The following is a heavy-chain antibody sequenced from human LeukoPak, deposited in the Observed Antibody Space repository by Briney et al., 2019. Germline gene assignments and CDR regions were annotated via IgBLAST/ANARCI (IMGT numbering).Heavy chain of an antibody. CDR1: GGSISSGDYY. Sequence: PSETLSLTCTVSGGSISSGDYYWSWICQPPGKGLEWIGYIYYSGSTYYNPSLKSRVTISVDTSKNQFSLKLSSVTAADTAVYYCARVMGTSWFDPWGQGTLVTVSS. CDR3: ARVMGTSWFDP. V-gene: IGHV4-30-4*01. D-gene: IGHD7-27*01. J-gene: IGHJ5*02. CDR2: IYYSGST.